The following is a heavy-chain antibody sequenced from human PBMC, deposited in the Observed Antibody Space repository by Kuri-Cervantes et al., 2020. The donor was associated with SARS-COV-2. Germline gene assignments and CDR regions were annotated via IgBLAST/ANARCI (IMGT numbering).Heavy chain of an antibody. CDR3: ARDGVLLWFGELGV. D-gene: IGHD3-10*01. Sequence: SETLSLTCTVSGGSISSYYWSWIRQPAGKGLEWIGRIYTSGSTNYNPSLKSRVTISVDTSKNQFSLKLSSVTAADTAVYYCARDGVLLWFGELGVWGKGTTVTVSS. CDR1: GGSISSYY. CDR2: IYTSGST. V-gene: IGHV4-4*07. J-gene: IGHJ6*04.